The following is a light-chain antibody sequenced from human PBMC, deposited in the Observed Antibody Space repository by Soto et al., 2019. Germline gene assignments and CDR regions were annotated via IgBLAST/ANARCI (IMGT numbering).Light chain of an antibody. J-gene: IGKJ2*01. Sequence: EIVMTQSPATLSVSPGERATLSCRASQSVSSNLAWYQQKPGQAPRLLIYGASTRATGIPARFSGSGSGTEFTITISSLQSEDFAVYYCQQYNNWPLYTFGQGTQVDSK. V-gene: IGKV3-15*01. CDR2: GAS. CDR3: QQYNNWPLYT. CDR1: QSVSSN.